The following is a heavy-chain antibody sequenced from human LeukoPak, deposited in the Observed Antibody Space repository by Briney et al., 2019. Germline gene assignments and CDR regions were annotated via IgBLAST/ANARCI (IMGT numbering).Heavy chain of an antibody. D-gene: IGHD4-17*01. V-gene: IGHV1-2*06. CDR1: GYTLTGYY. J-gene: IGHJ6*02. CDR2: INPNSGGT. Sequence: EASVKVSCKASGYTLTGYYMHWVRQAPGQGLEWMGRINPNSGGTNYAQKFQGRVTMTRDTSISTAYMELSRLRSDDTAVYYCARGDDYGDYVVYYGMDVWGQGTTVTVSS. CDR3: ARGDDYGDYVVYYGMDV.